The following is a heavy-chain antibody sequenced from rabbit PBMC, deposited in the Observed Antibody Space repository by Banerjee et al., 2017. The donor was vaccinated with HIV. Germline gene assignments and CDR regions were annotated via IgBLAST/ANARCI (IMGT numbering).Heavy chain of an antibody. J-gene: IGHJ6*01. D-gene: IGHD8-1*01. CDR3: ARGSAGGGYGLDL. CDR2: IDAGSSGST. V-gene: IGHV1S40*01. Sequence: QSLEESGGDLVKPGASLTLTCTASGFSFSSSYYMCWVRQAPGKGLEWIACIDAGSSGSTWYASWAKGRFTISKTSSTTVTLQMTSLTAADTATYFCARGSAGGGYGLDLWGQGTLVTVS. CDR1: GFSFSSSYY.